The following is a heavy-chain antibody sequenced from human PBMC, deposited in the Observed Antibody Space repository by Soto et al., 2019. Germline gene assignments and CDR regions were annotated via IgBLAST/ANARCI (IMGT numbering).Heavy chain of an antibody. J-gene: IGHJ6*02. Sequence: GGSLRLSCAASGFTFSNAWMNWVRQAPGKGLEWVGRIKSKTDGGTTDYAAPVKGRFTISRDDSKNTLYLQMNSLKTEDTAVYYCTTDRYPLYNWNSRHYYYYYGMDVWGQGTTVTVSS. CDR1: GFTFSNAW. CDR3: TTDRYPLYNWNSRHYYYYYGMDV. CDR2: IKSKTDGGTT. V-gene: IGHV3-15*07. D-gene: IGHD1-7*01.